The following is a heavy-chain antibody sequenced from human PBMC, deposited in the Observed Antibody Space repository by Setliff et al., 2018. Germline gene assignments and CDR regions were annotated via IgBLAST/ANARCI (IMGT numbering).Heavy chain of an antibody. J-gene: IGHJ6*03. Sequence: ASETLSLTCNVSGGSISSAYWAWIRQPPGKALEWIGYFYHSASSNYNPSLKGRVTMSADTSKKQLYLSLTSVSVADTAMYYCARSHYYASCNPHYYYMDVWGKGTAVTVSS. D-gene: IGHD3-10*01. CDR3: ARSHYYASCNPHYYYMDV. CDR1: GGSISSAY. V-gene: IGHV4-59*08. CDR2: FYHSASS.